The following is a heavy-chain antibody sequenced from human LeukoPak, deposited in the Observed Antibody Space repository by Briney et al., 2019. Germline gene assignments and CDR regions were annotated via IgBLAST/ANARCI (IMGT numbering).Heavy chain of an antibody. D-gene: IGHD5-24*01. CDR1: GGTFSSYA. J-gene: IGHJ4*02. V-gene: IGHV1-69*05. CDR2: IIPIFGTA. Sequence: SVKVSCKASGGTFSSYATSWVRQAPGQGLEWMGGIIPIFGTANHAQKFQGRVTITTDESTSTAYMELSSLRSEDTAVYYCAREAMATITEYYFDYWGQGTLVTVSS. CDR3: AREAMATITEYYFDY.